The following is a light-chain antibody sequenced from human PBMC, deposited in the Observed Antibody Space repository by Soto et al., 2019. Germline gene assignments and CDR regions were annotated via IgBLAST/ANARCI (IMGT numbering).Light chain of an antibody. CDR3: QQYNNWPPWT. J-gene: IGKJ1*01. Sequence: IQMTQSPSSLSASVGDRDTISCRASQGIGNALGWYQQKPGKPPKLLIYAASSLQSGVPSRFSGSGSGTEFTLTISSLQSEDFAVYYCQQYNNWPPWTFGQGTKVDIK. CDR1: QGIGNA. V-gene: IGKV1-17*01. CDR2: AAS.